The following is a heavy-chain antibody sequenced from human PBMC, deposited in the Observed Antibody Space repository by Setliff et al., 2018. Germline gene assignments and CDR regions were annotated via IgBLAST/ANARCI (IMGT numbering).Heavy chain of an antibody. CDR1: GYTFTGYS. J-gene: IGHJ4*02. V-gene: IGHV1-3*01. CDR3: ARGSRGFDY. Sequence: GASVKVSCKASGYTFTGYSMHWVRQAPGQGLEWMGWISAYNGNTKYSKNFQDRVAITRDTSASTAYMELSSLTSEDTAVYFCARGSRGFDYWGQGALVTVSS. CDR2: ISAYNGNT.